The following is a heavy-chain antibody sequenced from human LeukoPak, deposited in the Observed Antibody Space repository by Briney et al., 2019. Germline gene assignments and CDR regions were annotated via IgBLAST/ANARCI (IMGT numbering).Heavy chain of an antibody. CDR2: ISGSGDNT. Sequence: GGSLRLSCAASGFMFSRNYMHWVRQAPGKGLEWVSAISGSGDNTYYADSVKGRFTVSRDNSKNTLYVQMKSLRAEDTAVYYCAKDFVVVPGNVNYFDSWGQGTLVTVSS. CDR3: AKDFVVVPGNVNYFDS. D-gene: IGHD2-21*02. J-gene: IGHJ4*02. V-gene: IGHV3-23*01. CDR1: GFMFSRNY.